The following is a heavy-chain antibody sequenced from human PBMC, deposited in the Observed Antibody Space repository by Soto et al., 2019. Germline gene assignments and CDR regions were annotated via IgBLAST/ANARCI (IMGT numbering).Heavy chain of an antibody. CDR2: ISAYNGNT. D-gene: IGHD2-2*01. Sequence: GASVKVSCKASGYSFTSYGISWARQAPGQGLEWMGWISAYNGNTNYAQKLQGRVTMTRDTSISTAYMELSRLRSDDTAVYYCARDLSPILPSPQNYYYYIDVWGKGTTVTVSS. CDR1: GYSFTSYG. CDR3: ARDLSPILPSPQNYYYYIDV. J-gene: IGHJ6*03. V-gene: IGHV1-18*01.